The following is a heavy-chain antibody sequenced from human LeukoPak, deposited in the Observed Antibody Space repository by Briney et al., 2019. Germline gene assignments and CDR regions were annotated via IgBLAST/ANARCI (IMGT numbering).Heavy chain of an antibody. J-gene: IGHJ4*02. Sequence: GGSLRLSCAASGFTFDEYAMHWVRQAPGRGLEWVSLISGDGATTHHADSVTGRFTISRDNSKNSLYLQMNSLRTEDTALYYCAKDFGEGGYWGQGTLVTVSS. CDR2: ISGDGATT. V-gene: IGHV3-43*02. D-gene: IGHD3-10*01. CDR1: GFTFDEYA. CDR3: AKDFGEGGY.